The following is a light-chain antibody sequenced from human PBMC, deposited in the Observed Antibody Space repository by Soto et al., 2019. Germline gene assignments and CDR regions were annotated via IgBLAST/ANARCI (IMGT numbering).Light chain of an antibody. Sequence: DIVLTQTPLSSPVTVGHPASISCRSSQRLVHSDGNTYLSWLQQRPGQPPRLLIYQISNRFSGVPDRFTGSGAGADFTLRISRVEAEDVGTYYCMQATQFPLTVGGGTKVKIK. V-gene: IGKV2-24*01. J-gene: IGKJ4*02. CDR1: QRLVHSDGNTY. CDR3: MQATQFPLT. CDR2: QIS.